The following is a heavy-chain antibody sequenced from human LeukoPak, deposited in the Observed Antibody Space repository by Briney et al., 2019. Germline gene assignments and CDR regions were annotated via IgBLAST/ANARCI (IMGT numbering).Heavy chain of an antibody. Sequence: SETLSLTCTVSGGSISSYYWSRIRQPPGKGLEWIGYIYYSGSTNYNPSLKSRVTISVDTSKNQFSLKLSSVTAADTAVYYCARRGGSYDTIDYWGQGTLVTVSS. D-gene: IGHD1-26*01. V-gene: IGHV4-59*08. CDR1: GGSISSYY. J-gene: IGHJ4*02. CDR3: ARRGGSYDTIDY. CDR2: IYYSGST.